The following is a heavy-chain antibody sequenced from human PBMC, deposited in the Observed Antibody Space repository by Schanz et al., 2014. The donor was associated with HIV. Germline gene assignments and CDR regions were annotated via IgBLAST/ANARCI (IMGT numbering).Heavy chain of an antibody. CDR1: GFTFNNYA. V-gene: IGHV3-30*18. J-gene: IGHJ6*02. CDR2: ISYDGSNK. CDR3: AKDRITGTTGVPYYYYGMDV. Sequence: VQLLESGGGLVQPGGSLRLSCAASGFTFNNYAMSWVRQAPGKGLEWVAVISYDGSNKYYADSVKGRFTISRDNSKNTLYLQMNSLRAEDTAVYYCAKDRITGTTGVPYYYYGMDVWGQGTTVTVSS. D-gene: IGHD1-7*01.